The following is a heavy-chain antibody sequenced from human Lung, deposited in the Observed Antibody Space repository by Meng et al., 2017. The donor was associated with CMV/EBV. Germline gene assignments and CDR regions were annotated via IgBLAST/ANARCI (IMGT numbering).Heavy chain of an antibody. CDR1: GFTFSSYS. J-gene: IGHJ6*02. D-gene: IGHD3-16*01. V-gene: IGHV3-21*01. CDR2: ISSSSSYI. CDR3: ARDAFYYYYYYCMDF. Sequence: SCAASGFTFSSYSMNWVRQAPGKGLEWVSSISSSSSYIYYADSVKGRFTISRDNDKNSLYLQMNSLRAEDTAVYYCARDAFYYYYYYCMDFLGQGXTVTVSS.